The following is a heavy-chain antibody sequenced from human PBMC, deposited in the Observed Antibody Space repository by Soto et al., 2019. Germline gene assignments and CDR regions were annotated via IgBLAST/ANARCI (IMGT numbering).Heavy chain of an antibody. CDR3: ARDASYYSLWSGYYPSRNGMDV. CDR2: IWDDGSKK. J-gene: IGHJ6*02. CDR1: GFTFSSFG. Sequence: QVQVVESGGGVVQPGRALRLSCAASGFTFSSFGMHWVRQAPGKGLEWVSLIWDDGSKKSYGDSVKGRFTISRDNSRNTVYLQMTRLRADDTAVYYCARDASYYSLWSGYYPSRNGMDVWGQGPTVTVSS. V-gene: IGHV3-33*01. D-gene: IGHD3-3*01.